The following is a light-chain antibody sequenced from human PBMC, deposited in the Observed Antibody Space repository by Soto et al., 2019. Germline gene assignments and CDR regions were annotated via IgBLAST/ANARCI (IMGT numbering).Light chain of an antibody. CDR2: GNN. V-gene: IGLV1-40*01. J-gene: IGLJ1*01. CDR1: SSNFGAGYA. CDR3: SAYTVSRTYV. Sequence: QSVLTQPPSVSGAPGQRVTISCSGSSSNFGAGYAVQWYQQLPGTAPKLLIYGNNNRPSGVPDRFSGSKSGNTASLTISGLQGEDEADYYCSAYTVSRTYVFGTGTKVTVL.